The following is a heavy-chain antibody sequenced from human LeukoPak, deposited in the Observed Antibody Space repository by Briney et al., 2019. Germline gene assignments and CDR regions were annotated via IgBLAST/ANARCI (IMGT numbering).Heavy chain of an antibody. CDR1: GYTFTSYD. J-gene: IGHJ5*02. D-gene: IGHD6-6*01. V-gene: IGHV1-8*01. CDR3: ARSQTTASRLIRSRGFDP. CDR2: MNPNSGNT. Sequence: ASVKVSCKASGYTFTSYDINWVRQATGQGREWMGWMNPNSGNTGYAQKFQGRVTMTRNTSISTAYMELSSLKSEDTAVYYCARSQTTASRLIRSRGFDPWGQGTQVTVSS.